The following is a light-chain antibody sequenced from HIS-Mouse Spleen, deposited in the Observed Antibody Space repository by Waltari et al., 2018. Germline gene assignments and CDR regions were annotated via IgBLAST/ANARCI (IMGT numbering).Light chain of an antibody. Sequence: QAVLTQPSSLSASPGASASLTCTLRSGINVGTYRIYWYQQKPGSPPQYLLRYKSDSDKQQGSGVPSRVSGSKDASANAGILLISGLQSEDEADYYCMIWHSSGNHRVFGGGTKLTVL. CDR1: SGINVGTYR. V-gene: IGLV5-45*02. CDR3: MIWHSSGNHRV. J-gene: IGLJ2*01. CDR2: YKSDSDK.